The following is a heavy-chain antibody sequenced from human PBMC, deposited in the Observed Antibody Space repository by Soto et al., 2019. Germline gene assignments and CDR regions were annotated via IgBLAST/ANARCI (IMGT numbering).Heavy chain of an antibody. CDR3: ARGLGYYYDSSGLGP. V-gene: IGHV4-30-4*01. Sequence: SETLSLTCTVSGGSISSGDYYWGWIRQPPGKGLEWIGYIYYSGSTYYNPSLTSRVTISVDTSKNQFSMKLSSVTAAETAVYSCARGLGYYYDSSGLGPWGQGTLVTVSS. D-gene: IGHD3-22*01. J-gene: IGHJ5*02. CDR1: GGSISSGDYY. CDR2: IYYSGST.